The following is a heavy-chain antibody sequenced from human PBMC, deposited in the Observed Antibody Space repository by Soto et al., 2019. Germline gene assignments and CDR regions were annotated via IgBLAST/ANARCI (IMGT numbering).Heavy chain of an antibody. CDR1: GGSTSSGGYS. CDR2: ISHSGST. J-gene: IGHJ4*02. V-gene: IGHV4-30-2*01. CDR3: ARGGLLPDY. D-gene: IGHD6-19*01. Sequence: QLQLQESGSGLVKPSQTLSLTCAVSGGSTSSGGYSWSWLRQPPGKGLEWIGYISHSGSTYYNPSRKSRVTISVDTSKNQFSLRLSSVTDADTAVYYCARGGLLPDYWGQGTLVTVSS.